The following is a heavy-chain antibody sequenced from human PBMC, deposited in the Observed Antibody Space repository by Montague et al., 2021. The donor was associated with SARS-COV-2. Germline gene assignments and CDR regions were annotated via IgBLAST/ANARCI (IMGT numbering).Heavy chain of an antibody. CDR3: ARRTYDILTGYDYDMDV. V-gene: IGHV2-5*02. CDR2: IYWDDDK. Sequence: PALVKPTQTLTLTCSFSGFSLSNTGVGVSWIRQPPGKALEWLALIYWDDDKRYSPSLMSRLTVTKDTSRNQVVLTMTNMDPVDTATYYCARRTYDILTGYDYDMDVWGQGTTVTVSS. CDR1: GFSLSNTGVG. J-gene: IGHJ6*02. D-gene: IGHD3-9*01.